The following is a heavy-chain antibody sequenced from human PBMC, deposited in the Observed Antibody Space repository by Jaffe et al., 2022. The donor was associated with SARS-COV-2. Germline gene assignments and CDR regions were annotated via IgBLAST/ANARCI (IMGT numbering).Heavy chain of an antibody. J-gene: IGHJ4*02. V-gene: IGHV5-51*01. Sequence: EVQLVQSGAEVKKPGESLKISCKGSGYSFTSYWIGWVRQMPGKGLEWMGIIYPGDSDTRYSPSFQGQVTISADKSISTAYLQWSSLKASDTAMYYCARHSLRSNIAVAGIDYWGQGTLVTVSS. CDR1: GYSFTSYW. CDR3: ARHSLRSNIAVAGIDY. D-gene: IGHD6-19*01. CDR2: IYPGDSDT.